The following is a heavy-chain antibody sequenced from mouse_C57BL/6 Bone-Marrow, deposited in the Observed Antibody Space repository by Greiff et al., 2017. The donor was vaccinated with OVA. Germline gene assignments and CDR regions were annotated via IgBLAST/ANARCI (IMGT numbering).Heavy chain of an antibody. CDR3: ARWYYGSSPYYFGY. D-gene: IGHD1-1*01. J-gene: IGHJ2*01. CDR2: IYPGSGNT. V-gene: IGHV1-76*01. CDR1: GYTFTDYY. Sequence: QVQLQQSGAELVRPGASVKLSCKASGYTFTDYYINWVKQRPGQGLEWIARIYPGSGNTYYNEKFKGKATLTAEKSSSTAYMQLSSLTSEVSAVYFCARWYYGSSPYYFGYWGQGTILTVSS.